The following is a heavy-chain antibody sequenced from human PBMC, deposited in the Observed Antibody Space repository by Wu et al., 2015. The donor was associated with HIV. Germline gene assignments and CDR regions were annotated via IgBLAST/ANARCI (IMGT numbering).Heavy chain of an antibody. J-gene: IGHJ6*02. CDR2: IIPIFGTA. CDR3: ARDRDWDGDYQNEYYYYYGMDV. Sequence: QVQLVQSGAEVKKPGSSVKVSCKASGGTFSSYAISWVRQAPGQGLERMGRIIPIFGTANYAQKFQGRVTITADESTTTAYMELSSLRSEDTAVYYCARDRDWDGDYQNEYYYYYGMDVWGQGTTVTVSS. V-gene: IGHV1-69*13. CDR1: GGTFSSYA. D-gene: IGHD4-17*01.